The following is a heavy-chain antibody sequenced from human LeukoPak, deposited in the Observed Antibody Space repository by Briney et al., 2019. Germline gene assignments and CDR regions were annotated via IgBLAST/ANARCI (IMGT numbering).Heavy chain of an antibody. J-gene: IGHJ4*02. CDR2: INPNSGGT. CDR1: GYTFTGYY. V-gene: IGHV1-2*06. Sequence: ASVKVSCKASGYTFTGYYIHRVRQAPGQGLEWMGRINPNSGGTNYAQKFQGRVTMTRDTSISTAYMELSSLRSDDTAVYYCARVIIMPGTVDWGDSWGQGALVTVSS. CDR3: ARVIIMPGTVDWGDS. D-gene: IGHD6-13*01.